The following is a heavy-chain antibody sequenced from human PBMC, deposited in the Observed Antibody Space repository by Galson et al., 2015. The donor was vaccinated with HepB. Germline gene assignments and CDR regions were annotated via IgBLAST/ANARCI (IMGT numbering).Heavy chain of an antibody. Sequence: SLRLSCAASGFTFSSYWMHWVRQAPGKGLVWVSRINSDGSSTSYADSVKGRFTISRGNAKNTLYLQMNSLRAEDTAVYYCARDRVATILGDWYFDLWGRGTLVTVSS. CDR1: GFTFSSYW. D-gene: IGHD5-12*01. V-gene: IGHV3-74*01. CDR3: ARDRVATILGDWYFDL. J-gene: IGHJ2*01. CDR2: INSDGSST.